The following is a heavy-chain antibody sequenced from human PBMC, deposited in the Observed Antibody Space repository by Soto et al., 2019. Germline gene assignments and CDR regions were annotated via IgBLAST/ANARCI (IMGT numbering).Heavy chain of an antibody. Sequence: QVQLVQSGAEVKKPGSSVKVSCKASGGTLNKHAITWVRRAPGQGLEWLGGIIPMFGIPNYPQKFQGRVTITADDSTNTSHMELHSLTSDDPAVYYCARGGTSGWFKGAYDVWGQGTMVTVSS. CDR3: ARGGTSGWFKGAYDV. V-gene: IGHV1-69*01. D-gene: IGHD6-13*01. J-gene: IGHJ3*01. CDR2: IIPMFGIP. CDR1: GGTLNKHA.